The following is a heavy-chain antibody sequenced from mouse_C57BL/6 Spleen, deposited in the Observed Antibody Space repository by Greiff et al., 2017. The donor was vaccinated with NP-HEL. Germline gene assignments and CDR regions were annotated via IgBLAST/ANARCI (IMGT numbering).Heavy chain of an antibody. CDR3: ARPDYYGSSYYFDY. Sequence: VQLKESGGGLVKPGGSLKLSCAASGFTFSDYGMHWVRQAPEQGLEWVAYISSGSSTIYYADTVKGRFTITRDNAKNTLFLQMTSLRSEDTAMYYCARPDYYGSSYYFDYWGQGTTLTVSS. CDR1: GFTFSDYG. J-gene: IGHJ2*01. V-gene: IGHV5-17*01. D-gene: IGHD1-1*01. CDR2: ISSGSSTI.